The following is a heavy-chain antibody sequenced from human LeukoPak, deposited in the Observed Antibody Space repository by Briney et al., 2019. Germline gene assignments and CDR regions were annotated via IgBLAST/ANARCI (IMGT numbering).Heavy chain of an antibody. D-gene: IGHD2-2*01. CDR3: ARARCSSTSCPMWAFDI. CDR1: GGSINSYY. J-gene: IGHJ3*02. V-gene: IGHV4-59*01. CDR2: IYYSGSS. Sequence: SETLSLTCSVSGGSINSYYWSWIRQPPGKGLEWIGYIYYSGSSKYNPSLKSRVTISVDTSKNQLSLKLSSVTAADTAAYYCARARCSSTSCPMWAFDIWGQGTMVTVSS.